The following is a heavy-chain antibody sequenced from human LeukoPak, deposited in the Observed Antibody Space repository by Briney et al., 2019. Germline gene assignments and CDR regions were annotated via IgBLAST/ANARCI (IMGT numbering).Heavy chain of an antibody. CDR3: ARGPSGSYLEY. D-gene: IGHD1-26*01. J-gene: IGHJ4*02. Sequence: SDTRSLTCTVAVGSISREYGSWIRQPAGIGVEWIGYIYYSGRTTYNPSLQSRVTISVATSQTQFSLKLSSVTAADTAVYYCARGPSGSYLEYWGQGTLVTVSS. V-gene: IGHV4-59*13. CDR1: VGSISREY. CDR2: IYYSGRT.